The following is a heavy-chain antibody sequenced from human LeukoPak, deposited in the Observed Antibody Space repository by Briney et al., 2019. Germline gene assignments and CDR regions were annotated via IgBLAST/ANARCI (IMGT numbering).Heavy chain of an antibody. Sequence: GGSLRLSCAASGFTFTNYNMNWVRQAPGKGREWVSSISSSSTYIYYADSVKGRFTISRDNTMNSLYLQLNSLRVEDTAVYYCARDYEEVGFDYWGQGTLVTVSS. CDR3: ARDYEEVGFDY. J-gene: IGHJ4*02. CDR1: GFTFTNYN. V-gene: IGHV3-21*01. CDR2: ISSSSTYI. D-gene: IGHD3-16*01.